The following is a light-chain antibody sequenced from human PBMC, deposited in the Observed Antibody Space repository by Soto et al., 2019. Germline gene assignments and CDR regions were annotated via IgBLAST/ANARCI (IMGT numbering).Light chain of an antibody. V-gene: IGKV1-6*01. CDR3: LQYYNFSWT. CDR2: AAF. CDR1: QDIRND. J-gene: IGKJ1*01. Sequence: ALQITQSPSSPSSSVVDRGPITCRASQDIRNDLAWYQQKPGQAPHLLIFAAFNLQSGVPSRFSGGGSGTHFTLTISSLQPDDFATYYCLQYYNFSWTFGQGTKVDI.